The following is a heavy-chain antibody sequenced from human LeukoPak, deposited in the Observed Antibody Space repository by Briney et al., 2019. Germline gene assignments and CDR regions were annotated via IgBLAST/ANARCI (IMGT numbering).Heavy chain of an antibody. Sequence: GGSLRLSCAASGFTFSSYAMSWVRQAPGKGLEWVSSISGGGGSTYYADSVKGRFTISRDNSKNTLYLQVSSLRAEDTAVYYCAKGGSGGNSWYVGDFDYWGQGTLVTVSS. CDR1: GFTFSSYA. D-gene: IGHD6-13*01. CDR3: AKGGSGGNSWYVGDFDY. CDR2: ISGGGGST. V-gene: IGHV3-23*01. J-gene: IGHJ4*02.